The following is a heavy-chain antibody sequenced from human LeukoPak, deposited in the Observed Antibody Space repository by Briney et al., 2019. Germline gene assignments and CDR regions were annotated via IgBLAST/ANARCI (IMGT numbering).Heavy chain of an antibody. D-gene: IGHD3-10*01. V-gene: IGHV4-34*01. CDR3: ARAKGSGSRVDY. Sequence: SETLSLTCAVYGGSFSGYYWSWIRQPPGKGLEWIGEINHSGSTNYNPSLKSRVTMSVDTSKNQFSLKLSSVTAADTAVYYCARAKGSGSRVDYWGQGTLVTVSS. CDR1: GGSFSGYY. CDR2: INHSGST. J-gene: IGHJ4*02.